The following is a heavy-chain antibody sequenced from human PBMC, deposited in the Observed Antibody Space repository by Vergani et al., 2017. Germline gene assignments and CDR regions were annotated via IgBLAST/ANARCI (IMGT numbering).Heavy chain of an antibody. V-gene: IGHV4-59*01. CDR1: GGSISSYY. CDR2: IYYSGST. J-gene: IGHJ5*02. CDR3: ASSYYDILTGYSSPNWFDP. D-gene: IGHD3-9*01. Sequence: QVQLQESGPGLVKPSETLSLTCTVSGGSISSYYWSWIGYIYYSGSTNYNPSLKSRVTISVDTSKNQFSLKLSSVTAADTAVYYCASSYYDILTGYSSPNWFDPWGQGTLVTVSS.